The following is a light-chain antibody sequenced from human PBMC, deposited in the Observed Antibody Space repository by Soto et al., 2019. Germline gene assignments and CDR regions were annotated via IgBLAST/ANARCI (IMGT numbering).Light chain of an antibody. Sequence: NFMLTQPHSVSESPGQTVTISCTGSSGSIASNYVQWYQQRPGSAPTTVIYEDNQRPSGVPDRFSGSIDSSSNSASLTISGLKTEDEADYYWQSYDSSNQVVFGGGTKLTVL. CDR2: EDN. J-gene: IGLJ2*01. CDR1: SGSIASNY. CDR3: QSYDSSNQVV. V-gene: IGLV6-57*02.